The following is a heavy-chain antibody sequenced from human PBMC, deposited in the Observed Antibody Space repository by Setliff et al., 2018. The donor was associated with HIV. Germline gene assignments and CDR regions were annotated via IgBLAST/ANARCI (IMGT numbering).Heavy chain of an antibody. D-gene: IGHD3-3*01. CDR1: GGSISSSSYY. V-gene: IGHV4-39*01. J-gene: IGHJ6*03. CDR2: IYYSGST. Sequence: SETLSLTCTVSGGSISSSSYYWGWIRQPPGKGLEWIGSIYYSGSTYYNPSLKSRVTISVDTSKNQFSLKLSSVTAADTAVYYCARHERSIFGVTYSYYMDVWGKGTTVTVSS. CDR3: ARHERSIFGVTYSYYMDV.